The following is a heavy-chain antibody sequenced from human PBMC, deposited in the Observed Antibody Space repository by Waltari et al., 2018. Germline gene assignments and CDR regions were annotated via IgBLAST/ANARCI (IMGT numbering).Heavy chain of an antibody. CDR3: ARDGYYGSGSYWSYYYYMDV. V-gene: IGHV3-13*01. CDR2: IGTAGDT. Sequence: EVQLVESGGGLVQPGGSLRLSCAASGFTLSSYDMHWVRQATGKGLEWVSAIGTAGDTYYPGSVKGRFTISRENAKNSLYLQMNSLRAGDTAVYYCARDGYYGSGSYWSYYYYMDVWGKGTTVTVSS. CDR1: GFTLSSYD. D-gene: IGHD3-10*01. J-gene: IGHJ6*03.